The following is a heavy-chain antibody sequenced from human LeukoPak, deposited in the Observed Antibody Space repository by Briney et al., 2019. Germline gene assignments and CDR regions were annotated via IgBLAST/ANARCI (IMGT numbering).Heavy chain of an antibody. D-gene: IGHD4-17*01. CDR3: AKEEYGDRHHSN. Sequence: ASVKVSCKASGYIFTGYYMHWVRQAPGQGLEWMGWINPNSGGTNYAQKFQVRVTMTRDTSIRTAYMELSRLRSDETAVYYCAKEEYGDRHHSNWGQGTLVTVSS. CDR1: GYIFTGYY. CDR2: INPNSGGT. V-gene: IGHV1-2*02. J-gene: IGHJ4*02.